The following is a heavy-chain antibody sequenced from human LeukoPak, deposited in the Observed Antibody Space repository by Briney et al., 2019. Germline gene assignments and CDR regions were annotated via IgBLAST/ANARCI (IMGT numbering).Heavy chain of an antibody. CDR1: GFTFSNAW. Sequence: PGGSLRLSCAASGFTFSNAWMSWVRQAPGKGLEWVGRIKSKTDGGTTDYAAPVKGRFTISRDDSKNTLYLQMNSLKTEDTAVHYCTTDPGSYCGGDCPPIDYWGQGTLVTVSS. V-gene: IGHV3-15*01. CDR2: IKSKTDGGTT. D-gene: IGHD2-21*02. J-gene: IGHJ4*02. CDR3: TTDPGSYCGGDCPPIDY.